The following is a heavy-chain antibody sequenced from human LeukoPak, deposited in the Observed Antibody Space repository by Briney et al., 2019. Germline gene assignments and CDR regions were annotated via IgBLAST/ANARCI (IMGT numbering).Heavy chain of an antibody. CDR2: IIPIFGTA. Sequence: GSSVKVSCEASGGTFSSCAISWVRQAPGQGLEWMGRIIPIFGTANYAQKFQGRVTITTDESTSTAYMELSSLRSEDTAVYYCATPDYGDWGYAFDIWGQGTMVTVSS. CDR1: GGTFSSCA. D-gene: IGHD4-17*01. V-gene: IGHV1-69*05. CDR3: ATPDYGDWGYAFDI. J-gene: IGHJ3*02.